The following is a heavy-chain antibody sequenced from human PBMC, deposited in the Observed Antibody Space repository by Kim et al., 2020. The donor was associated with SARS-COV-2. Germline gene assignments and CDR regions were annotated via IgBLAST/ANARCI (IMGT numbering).Heavy chain of an antibody. CDR2: ISYDGSNK. J-gene: IGHJ6*02. CDR1: GFTFSSYA. D-gene: IGHD3-22*01. CDR3: ARDLAPYYYDSSLDV. V-gene: IGHV3-30*04. Sequence: GGSLRLSCAASGFTFSSYAMHWVRQAPGKGLEWVAVISYDGSNKYYADSVKGRFTISRDNSKNTLYLQMNSLRAEDTAVYYCARDLAPYYYDSSLDVWGQGTTVTVSS.